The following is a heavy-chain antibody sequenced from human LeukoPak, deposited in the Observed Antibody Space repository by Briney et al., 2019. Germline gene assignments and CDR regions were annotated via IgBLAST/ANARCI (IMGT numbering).Heavy chain of an antibody. V-gene: IGHV3-53*01. J-gene: IGHJ3*02. CDR2: IYSGGST. Sequence: GGSLRLSCAASGFTVSSNYMSWVRQAPGKGLEWVSVIYSGGSTYYADSVKGRFTISRDNSKNTLYLQMNSLRAEDTAVYYCARVSVPLYDAFDIWGQGTTVTVSS. CDR1: GFTVSSNY. D-gene: IGHD1-14*01. CDR3: ARVSVPLYDAFDI.